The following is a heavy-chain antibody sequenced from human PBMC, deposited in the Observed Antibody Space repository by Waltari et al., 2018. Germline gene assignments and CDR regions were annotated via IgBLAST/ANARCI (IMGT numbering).Heavy chain of an antibody. CDR2: IRYDGSNK. CDR1: GFTFSSYG. V-gene: IGHV3-30*02. D-gene: IGHD3-10*01. J-gene: IGHJ4*02. CDR3: AKGWFRELLAPFDY. Sequence: QVQLVESGGGVVQPGGSLRLSCAASGFTFSSYGMHWVRQAPGKGLEWVAFIRYDGSNKYYADSVKGRFTISRDNSKNTLYLQMNSLRAEDTAVYYCAKGWFRELLAPFDYWGQGTLVTVSS.